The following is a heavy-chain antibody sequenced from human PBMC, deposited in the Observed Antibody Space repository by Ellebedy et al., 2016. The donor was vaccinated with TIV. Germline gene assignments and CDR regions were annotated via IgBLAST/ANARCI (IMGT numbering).Heavy chain of an antibody. Sequence: SETLSLTCAVYGGSFSGYYWSWVRQPPGKGLEWIGGVNQSGRTNYHPSLKGRVTISVDMSKNQFSLRLSSVTAADTAVYYCAEGRSGWYYFDYWGQGTLVTVSS. CDR1: GGSFSGYY. D-gene: IGHD6-19*01. J-gene: IGHJ4*02. V-gene: IGHV4-34*01. CDR2: VNQSGRT. CDR3: AEGRSGWYYFDY.